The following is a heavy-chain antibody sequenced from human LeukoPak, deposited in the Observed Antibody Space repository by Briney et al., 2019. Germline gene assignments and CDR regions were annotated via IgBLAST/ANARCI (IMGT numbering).Heavy chain of an antibody. CDR2: IYYSGNT. CDR3: ARQKAAAGLNWFDP. CDR1: GGSFNDYY. J-gene: IGHJ5*02. D-gene: IGHD6-13*01. Sequence: SETLSLTCAVYGGSFNDYYWNWIRQPPGKGLEWIGSIYYSGNTYYNASLKSQVSISIDTSKNQFSLKLTSVTAADTAVYYCARQKAAAGLNWFDPWGQGTLVTVSS. V-gene: IGHV4-34*01.